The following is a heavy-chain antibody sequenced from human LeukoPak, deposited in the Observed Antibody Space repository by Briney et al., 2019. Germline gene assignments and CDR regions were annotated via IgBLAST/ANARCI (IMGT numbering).Heavy chain of an antibody. V-gene: IGHV4-59*01. J-gene: IGHJ4*02. CDR1: GASISSYY. CDR2: IYYSGNT. D-gene: IGHD5-12*01. Sequence: SETLSLTCTVSGASISSYYWSWIRQPPGKGLEWIGYIYYSGNTNYNPSPKSRVTISVDTSKNQFSLKLSSVTAADTAVYYCARDGYSGNDGLWGQGTLVTVSS. CDR3: ARDGYSGNDGL.